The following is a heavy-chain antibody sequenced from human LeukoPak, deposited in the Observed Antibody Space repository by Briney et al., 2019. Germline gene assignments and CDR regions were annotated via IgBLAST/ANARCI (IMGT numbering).Heavy chain of an antibody. V-gene: IGHV4-59*08. CDR2: IYYSGST. D-gene: IGHD6-19*01. CDR3: ARRGSGWYEGAFDI. CDR1: GGSISSYY. J-gene: IGHJ3*02. Sequence: SETLSLTCTVSGGSISSYYWSWIRQPPGKGLEWIGYIYYSGSTNYNPSLKSRVTISVDTSKNQFSLKLSSVTAADTAVYYCARRGSGWYEGAFDIWGQGTMVTVSS.